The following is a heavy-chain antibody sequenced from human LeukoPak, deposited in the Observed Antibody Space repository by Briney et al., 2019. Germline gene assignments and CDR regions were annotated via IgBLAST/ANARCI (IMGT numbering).Heavy chain of an antibody. CDR2: IYTSGST. V-gene: IGHV4-61*02. J-gene: IGHJ3*02. CDR3: ARETLSWDAFDI. D-gene: IGHD3-16*02. Sequence: SETLSLTCTVSGGSISSGGYYWSWIRQHPGKGLEWIGRIYTSGSTNYNPSLKSRVTMSVDTSKNQFSLKLSSVTAADTAVYYCARETLSWDAFDIWGQGTMVTVSS. CDR1: GGSISSGGYY.